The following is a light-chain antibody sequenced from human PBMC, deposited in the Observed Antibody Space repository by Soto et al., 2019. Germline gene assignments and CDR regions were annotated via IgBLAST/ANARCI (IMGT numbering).Light chain of an antibody. CDR2: DNN. V-gene: IGLV1-51*01. J-gene: IGLJ2*01. Sequence: QSVLTQPPSVSAAPGQKVTISCSGGSSNIENNYVSWYQHLPGTAPKLLIYDNNQRPSGIPDRFSGSKSGPSATLAVTGLQTGDEADYYCGTWDTSLSTVVFGGGTKRPS. CDR3: GTWDTSLSTVV. CDR1: SSNIENNY.